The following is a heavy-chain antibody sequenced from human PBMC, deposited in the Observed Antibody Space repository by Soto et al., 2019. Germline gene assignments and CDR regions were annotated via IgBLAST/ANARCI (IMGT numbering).Heavy chain of an antibody. CDR2: ISSSSSYI. J-gene: IGHJ4*02. V-gene: IGHV3-21*01. CDR3: ARAKAGYCSSTSCPIDY. CDR1: GFTFSSYS. Sequence: EVQLVESGGGLVKPGGSLRLSCAASGFTFSSYSMNWVRQAPGKGLEWVSSISSSSSYIYYADSVKGRFTISRDNAKNSRYLQMNSLRAEDTAVYYCARAKAGYCSSTSCPIDYWGQGTLVTVSS. D-gene: IGHD2-2*01.